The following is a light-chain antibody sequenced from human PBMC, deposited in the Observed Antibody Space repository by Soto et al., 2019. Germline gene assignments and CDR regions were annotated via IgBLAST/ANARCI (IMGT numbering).Light chain of an antibody. CDR2: WAS. Sequence: DIVMTQSPDSLAVSLGERATLYCKSSQSVLYSLNNRNHLAWYQKKPGQPPRLLVYWASTRESGVPDRFSGSGSGTDFSLSISSLQAEDVAVYYCQQYYRSPLSFGGGTRVEIK. CDR1: QSVLYSLNNRNH. V-gene: IGKV4-1*01. J-gene: IGKJ4*01. CDR3: QQYYRSPLS.